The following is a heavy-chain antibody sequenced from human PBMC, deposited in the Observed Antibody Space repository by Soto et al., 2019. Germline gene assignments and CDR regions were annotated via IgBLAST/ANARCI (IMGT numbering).Heavy chain of an antibody. CDR3: ARVRQWLVWYYFDY. D-gene: IGHD6-19*01. Sequence: GASVKDSCKASGYTFTSYPMHRVRQAPGQRLEWMGWINAGNGNTKYSQKFQGRVTITRDTSASTAYMELSSLRSEVTAVYYCARVRQWLVWYYFDYWGQGTLGTVS. CDR1: GYTFTSYP. CDR2: INAGNGNT. J-gene: IGHJ4*02. V-gene: IGHV1-3*01.